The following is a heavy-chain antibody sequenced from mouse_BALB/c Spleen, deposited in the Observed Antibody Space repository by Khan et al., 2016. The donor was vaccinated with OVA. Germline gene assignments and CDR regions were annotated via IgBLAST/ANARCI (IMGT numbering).Heavy chain of an antibody. D-gene: IGHD1-1*01. CDR3: ARGGAVVPYWYFDV. Sequence: EVQLQESGPGLVRPSQSLSLTCSVTGYSITSGYRWNWIRQFPGNKVEWMGYISYDGSDNYNPSLKNRISITRDTSKNQFFLKLNSVTTEDTSTYDCARGGAVVPYWYFDVWGAGTTVTVSS. V-gene: IGHV3-6*02. J-gene: IGHJ1*01. CDR1: GYSITSGYR. CDR2: ISYDGSD.